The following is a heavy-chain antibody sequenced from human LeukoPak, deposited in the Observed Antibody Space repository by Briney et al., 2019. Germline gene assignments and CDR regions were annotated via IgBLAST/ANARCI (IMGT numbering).Heavy chain of an antibody. CDR1: GGSPSSDLYY. D-gene: IGHD3-3*01. CDR2: FYNRGRT. V-gene: IGHV4-61*02. J-gene: IGHJ5*02. CDR3: ARGDLKSDWFDP. Sequence: SQTLSLTCTVSGGSPSSDLYYWNWILQPAGKGLEWFGRFYNRGRTNFNPSLKSRVTISADTSKNQFSLKLRSVTAADTAVYYCARGDLKSDWFDPWGQGTLVIVST.